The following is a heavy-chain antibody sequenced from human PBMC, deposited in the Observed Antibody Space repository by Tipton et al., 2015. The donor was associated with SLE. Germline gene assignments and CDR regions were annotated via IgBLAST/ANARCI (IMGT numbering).Heavy chain of an antibody. CDR1: GGSISSSSYY. D-gene: IGHD1-26*01. J-gene: IGHJ4*02. CDR2: IDYSGST. V-gene: IGHV4-39*06. Sequence: TLSLTCTVSGGSISSSSYYWGWIRQPPGKGLEWIGSIDYSGSTYYNPSLKSRVTISVDTSKNQFALKLCSVTAADTAVYYWAGISYTREGYFDYWGQGTRVTVSS. CDR3: AGISYTREGYFDY.